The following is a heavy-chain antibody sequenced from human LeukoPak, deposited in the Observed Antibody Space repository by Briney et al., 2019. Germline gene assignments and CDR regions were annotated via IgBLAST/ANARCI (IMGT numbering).Heavy chain of an antibody. CDR1: GFTFSSSS. CDR2: ISSSSSTI. CDR3: ARGGGYSYGYPGYFDY. J-gene: IGHJ4*02. Sequence: AGGSLRLSCAASGFTFSSSSMNWVRQAPGKGLEWVSYISSSSSTIYYADSVKGRFTISRDNAKNSLYLQMNSLRAEDTAVYYCARGGGYSYGYPGYFDYWGQGTLVTVSS. D-gene: IGHD5-18*01. V-gene: IGHV3-48*01.